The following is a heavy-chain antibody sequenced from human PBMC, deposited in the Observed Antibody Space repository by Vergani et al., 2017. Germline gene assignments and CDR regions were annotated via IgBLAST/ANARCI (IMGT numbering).Heavy chain of an antibody. Sequence: EVQLLQSEGAVVQPGGSLRLSCGASGFTFSSYAMTWVRQAPGKGLEWVSAISGSGGNTFYTDSVKGRFTISRDNSKDTLYLRMNSLRVEDTAIYYCAKARDPNCKGGNCYSYYYGLDLWGQGTTVTVSS. CDR2: ISGSGGNT. V-gene: IGHV3-23*01. D-gene: IGHD2-15*01. J-gene: IGHJ6*02. CDR1: GFTFSSYA. CDR3: AKARDPNCKGGNCYSYYYGLDL.